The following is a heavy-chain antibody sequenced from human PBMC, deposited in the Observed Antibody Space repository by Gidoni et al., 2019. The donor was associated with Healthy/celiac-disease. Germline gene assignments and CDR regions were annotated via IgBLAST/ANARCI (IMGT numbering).Heavy chain of an antibody. CDR1: GGSISSSSYY. D-gene: IGHD2-15*01. V-gene: IGHV4-39*01. J-gene: IGHJ5*02. CDR3: ARHVVVVAATPRYNWFDP. CDR2: IYYSGST. Sequence: QLQLQESGPGLVKPSETLSLTCTVSGGSISSSSYYWGWLRQPPGKGLEWIGSIYYSGSTYYNPSLKSRVTISVDTSKNQFSLKLSSVTAADTAVYYCARHVVVVAATPRYNWFDPWGQGTLVTVSS.